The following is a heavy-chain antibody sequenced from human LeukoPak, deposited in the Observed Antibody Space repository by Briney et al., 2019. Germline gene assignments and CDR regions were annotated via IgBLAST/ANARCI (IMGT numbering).Heavy chain of an antibody. CDR2: TYYRPKWYN. D-gene: IGHD3-10*01. CDR1: GDSVSSNSAA. CDR3: ARALTVYGSGSYDYYYYYMDV. Sequence: SQTLSHTCAISGDSVSSNSAAWNWIRQSPSRGLEWLGRTYYRPKWYNDYAVSVKSRITINPDTSKNQFSLQLNSVTPEDTAEYYCARALTVYGSGSYDYYYYYMDVWGKGTTVTVSS. V-gene: IGHV6-1*01. J-gene: IGHJ6*03.